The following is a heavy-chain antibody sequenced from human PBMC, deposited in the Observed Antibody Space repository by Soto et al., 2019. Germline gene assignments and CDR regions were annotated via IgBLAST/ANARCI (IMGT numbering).Heavy chain of an antibody. CDR1: GGSISSYD. CDR2: IYYSGST. D-gene: IGHD1-1*01. CDR3: ARLEGGGWYFDY. J-gene: IGHJ4*02. V-gene: IGHV4-59*08. Sequence: PSETLSLTCTVSGGSISSYDWGWIRQPPGKGLEWIGYIYYSGSTNYNPSLKSRVTISVDTSKNQFSLKLSSVTAADTAVYYCARLEGGGWYFDYWGQGTLVTVSS.